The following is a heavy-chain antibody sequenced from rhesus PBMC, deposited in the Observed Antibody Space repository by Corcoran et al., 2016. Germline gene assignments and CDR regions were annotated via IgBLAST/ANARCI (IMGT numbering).Heavy chain of an antibody. V-gene: IGHV3S16*01. D-gene: IGHD5-42*01. CDR1: GFTFSDYY. CDR2: ISSASSYI. CDR3: TRGGYSWYFDL. J-gene: IGHJ2*01. Sequence: EVQLVESGGGLVQPGGSLRLSCAVSGFTFSDYYMSWVRQAPGKVLEWVSSISSASSYIYYADSVNGRFPISRDNAKNSLSLQMNSLKTEDTAVYYCTRGGYSWYFDLWGPGTPITISS.